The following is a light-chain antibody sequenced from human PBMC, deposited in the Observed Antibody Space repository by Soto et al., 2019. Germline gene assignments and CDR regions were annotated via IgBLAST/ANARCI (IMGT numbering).Light chain of an antibody. V-gene: IGKV3-20*01. J-gene: IGKJ1*01. CDR3: QQYGSSPET. Sequence: VITQSPFTLSVSPGDTATLSCRASQRVSSHLAWYQQKPGQAPRLLIYGASSRATGIPDRFSGSGSGTDFTLTISRLEPEDFAVYYCQQYGSSPETFGQGTKVDI. CDR2: GAS. CDR1: QRVSSH.